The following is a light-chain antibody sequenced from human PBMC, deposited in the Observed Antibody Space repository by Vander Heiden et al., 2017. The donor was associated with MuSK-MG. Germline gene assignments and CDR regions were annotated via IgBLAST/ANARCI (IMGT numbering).Light chain of an antibody. CDR2: QNT. V-gene: IGLV3-1*01. Sequence: SYEMTQPPSMSVSPGQTATSDCSGDNLGDKYVCWYQQKTGQSPVLLIYQNTKRASGIPDRFHGSNSQDTAALTITGTQAMDEADYYCQTWDSSTVVFGGGTKLTVL. J-gene: IGLJ2*01. CDR3: QTWDSSTVV. CDR1: NLGDKY.